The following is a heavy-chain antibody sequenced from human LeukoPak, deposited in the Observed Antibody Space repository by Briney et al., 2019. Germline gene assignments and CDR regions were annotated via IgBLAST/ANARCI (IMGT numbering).Heavy chain of an antibody. J-gene: IGHJ5*02. CDR2: ISYDGSNK. CDR1: GFIYSSYA. CDR3: ARDAAHYDNWFDP. D-gene: IGHD4-17*01. V-gene: IGHV3-30-3*01. Sequence: GGSLRLSCAASGFIYSSYAMHWVRQAPGKGLEWVAVISYDGSNKYYADSVKGRFTVSRDNSKNTLYLQMNSLRAEDTAVYYCARDAAHYDNWFDPWGQGTLVTVSS.